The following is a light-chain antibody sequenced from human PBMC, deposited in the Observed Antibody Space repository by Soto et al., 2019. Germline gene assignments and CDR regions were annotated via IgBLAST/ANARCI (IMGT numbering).Light chain of an antibody. V-gene: IGLV2-11*01. CDR1: NSDVGGYNS. Sequence: QSALTQPRSVSGSPGQSVTISCTGTNSDVGGYNSVSWYQQLPGKAPKLMISAVSQRPSGVPDRFSGSKSGNTASLTISGLQAEDEADYYCSSYVNYNTFVIFGGGTKLTVL. CDR3: SSYVNYNTFVI. J-gene: IGLJ2*01. CDR2: AVS.